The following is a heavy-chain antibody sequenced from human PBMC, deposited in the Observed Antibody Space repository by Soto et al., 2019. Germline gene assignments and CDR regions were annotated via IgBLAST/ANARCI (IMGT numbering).Heavy chain of an antibody. V-gene: IGHV3-23*01. CDR3: ARVWYSSGWYLGYFDY. CDR1: GFTFSTYA. CDR2: ISGSGGST. Sequence: EVQLLESGGGLVQPGGSLSLSCAASGFTFSTYAMTWVRQAPGKGLEWVSTISGSGGSTYYADSVKGRFTNSRDNSKNTLYLQMNSLRAEDTALYYCARVWYSSGWYLGYFDYWGQGTLVTVSS. D-gene: IGHD6-19*01. J-gene: IGHJ4*02.